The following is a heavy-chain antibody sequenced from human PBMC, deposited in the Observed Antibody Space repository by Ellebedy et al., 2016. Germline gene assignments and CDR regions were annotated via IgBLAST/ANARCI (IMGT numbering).Heavy chain of an antibody. D-gene: IGHD3-10*01. CDR1: GSSFNNGYY. J-gene: IGHJ4*02. CDR2: VYHSGTT. V-gene: IGHV4-38-2*02. CDR3: ARDWYYASGRQALDF. Sequence: SETLSLXCNVFGSSFNNGYYWGWIRQPPGRGLEWIGTVYHSGTTYYNASLKSRVTISLDTSRNHFSLTLSSVTATDTAVYYCARDWYYASGRQALDFWGQGTLVTVSS.